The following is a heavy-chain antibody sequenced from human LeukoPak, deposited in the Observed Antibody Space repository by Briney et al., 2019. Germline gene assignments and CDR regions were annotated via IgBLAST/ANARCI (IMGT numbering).Heavy chain of an antibody. D-gene: IGHD6-19*01. V-gene: IGHV3-23*01. CDR1: GFSFSDYA. Sequence: PGGSLRLSCAASGFSFSDYAMSWVRQAPGKGLEWVSAITGPGEETWYADSVQGRFTTSRDNSKNTLYLQMNSLRAEDTAVYFCAKRMYGWYQIDYWGQGTLVTVSS. CDR2: ITGPGEET. J-gene: IGHJ4*02. CDR3: AKRMYGWYQIDY.